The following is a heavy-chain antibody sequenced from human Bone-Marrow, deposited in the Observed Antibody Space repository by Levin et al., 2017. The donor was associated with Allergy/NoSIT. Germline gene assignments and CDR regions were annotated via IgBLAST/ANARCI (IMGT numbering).Heavy chain of an antibody. CDR3: ARPLFGYYYGSGSYYISADAFDS. J-gene: IGHJ3*02. V-gene: IGHV4-39*01. Sequence: PGGSLRLSCTVSGGSISSSSYYWGWIRQPPGKGLEWIGSIYYSGSTYYNPSLKSRVTISVDTSKNQFSLKLSSVTAADTAVYYCARPLFGYYYGSGSYYISADAFDSWGQGTMVTVSS. CDR2: IYYSGST. D-gene: IGHD3-10*01. CDR1: GGSISSSSYY.